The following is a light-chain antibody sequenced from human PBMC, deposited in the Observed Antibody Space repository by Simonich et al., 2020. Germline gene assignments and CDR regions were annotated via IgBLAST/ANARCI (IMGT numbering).Light chain of an antibody. J-gene: IGLJ2*01. CDR3: YSTDSSGNHRV. CDR1: ALPKKY. Sequence: SYELTQPPSVSVSPGQTARITCSGDALPKKYAYWYQQKSGQDPVLVIYEESKRPSRIPERFSGSSSGTMATLTISGAQVEDEADYYCYSTDSSGNHRVFGGGTKLTVL. CDR2: EES. V-gene: IGLV3-10*01.